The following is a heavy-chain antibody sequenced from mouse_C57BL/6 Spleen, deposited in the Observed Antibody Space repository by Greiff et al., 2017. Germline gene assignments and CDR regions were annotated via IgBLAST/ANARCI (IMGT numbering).Heavy chain of an antibody. CDR2: IYPRSGNT. CDR3: ARMTTVVYYDAMDY. J-gene: IGHJ4*01. V-gene: IGHV1-81*01. D-gene: IGHD1-1*01. CDR1: GYTFTSYG. Sequence: QVQLQQSGAELARPGASVKLSCKASGYTFTSYGISWVKQRTGQGLEWIGEIYPRSGNTYYNEKFKGKATLTADKSSSTAYMELRSLTSEDSAVYFCARMTTVVYYDAMDYWGQGTSVTVSS.